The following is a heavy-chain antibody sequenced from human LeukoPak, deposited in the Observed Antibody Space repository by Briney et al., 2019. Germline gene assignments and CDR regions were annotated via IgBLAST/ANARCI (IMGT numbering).Heavy chain of an antibody. V-gene: IGHV4-4*07. CDR3: AREAVDYGSGSLAY. CDR2: AHSSGSR. D-gene: IGHD3-10*01. Sequence: PSETLSLTCTVSGAPLGSFYWSWIRHPAGKGLEWIGRAHSSGSRNYITSIKSRVTMSVDTSKNQLSLRLNTVTAADTAMYYCAREAVDYGSGSLAYWGQGILVTVSS. CDR1: GAPLGSFY. J-gene: IGHJ4*02.